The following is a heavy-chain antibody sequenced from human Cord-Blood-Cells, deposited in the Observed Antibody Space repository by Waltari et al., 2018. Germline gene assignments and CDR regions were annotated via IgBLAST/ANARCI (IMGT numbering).Heavy chain of an antibody. J-gene: IGHJ4*02. CDR3: ARHGPRAAMVDY. CDR1: GYTFTGYY. Sequence: QVQLVQSGAEVKKPGASVKVSCKASGYTFTGYYMHWVRQAPGQGLEWMGRINPNSGGTNYAQNFQGRVTMTRDTSISTAYMELSRLRSDDTAVYYCARHGPRAAMVDYWGQGTLVTVSS. CDR2: INPNSGGT. D-gene: IGHD5-18*01. V-gene: IGHV1-2*06.